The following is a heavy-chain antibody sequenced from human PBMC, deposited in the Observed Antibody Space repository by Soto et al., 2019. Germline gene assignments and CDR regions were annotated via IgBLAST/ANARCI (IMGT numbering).Heavy chain of an antibody. D-gene: IGHD3-3*01. J-gene: IGHJ6*02. CDR3: ARRGSYDFWSGYPSGDYYYGMDV. Sequence: GESLKISCKGSGYSFTSYWIGWVRQMPGKGLEWVAIIYPSDSGTIYSPSFQGQVTISADKSISTAYLQWSSLKASDTAMYYCARRGSYDFWSGYPSGDYYYGMDVWGQGTTVTVSS. CDR2: IYPSDSGT. V-gene: IGHV5-51*01. CDR1: GYSFTSYW.